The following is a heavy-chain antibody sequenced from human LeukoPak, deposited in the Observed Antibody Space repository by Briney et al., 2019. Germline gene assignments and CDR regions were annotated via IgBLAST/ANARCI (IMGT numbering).Heavy chain of an antibody. Sequence: ASVKVSCKACGYTFTGYYMHWVRQAPGQGLESIGRINPNSGGTNYAQKFQGRVTMTRDTSISTAYMELSRLRSDDTAVYYCAREIGRQLWLLNYWGQGTLVTVSS. J-gene: IGHJ4*02. D-gene: IGHD5-18*01. CDR1: GYTFTGYY. CDR3: AREIGRQLWLLNY. CDR2: INPNSGGT. V-gene: IGHV1-2*06.